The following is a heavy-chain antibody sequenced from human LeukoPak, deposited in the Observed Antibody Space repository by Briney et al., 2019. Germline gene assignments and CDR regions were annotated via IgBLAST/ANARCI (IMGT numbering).Heavy chain of an antibody. CDR1: GFTFSSYG. Sequence: GGSLRLSCAASGFTFSSYGMHWVRPAPGKGLEWVAFIRYDGSNKYYADSVKGRFTISRDSSKNTLFLEMNSLRVEDTAVYYCAKRHTTGWYLFDYWGQGTLVTVSS. CDR2: IRYDGSNK. D-gene: IGHD6-19*01. J-gene: IGHJ4*02. V-gene: IGHV3-30*02. CDR3: AKRHTTGWYLFDY.